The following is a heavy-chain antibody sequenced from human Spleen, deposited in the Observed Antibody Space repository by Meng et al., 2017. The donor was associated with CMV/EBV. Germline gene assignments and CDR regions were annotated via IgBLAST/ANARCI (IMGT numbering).Heavy chain of an antibody. D-gene: IGHD2-2*01. CDR1: GITFSRYA. CDR2: IYSSGINT. Sequence: GESLKTSCAASGITFSRYAMSWVRQAPGKGLEWVSVIYSSGINTYYADSVKGRFTISRDNSKNTLFLQMNSLRAEDTAVYYCAKDHGYCSSTSCFNFDYWGQGTLVTVSS. V-gene: IGHV3-23*03. J-gene: IGHJ4*02. CDR3: AKDHGYCSSTSCFNFDY.